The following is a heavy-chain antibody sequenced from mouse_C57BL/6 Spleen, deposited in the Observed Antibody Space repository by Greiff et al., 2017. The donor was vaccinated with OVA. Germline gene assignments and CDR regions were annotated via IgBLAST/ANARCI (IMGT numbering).Heavy chain of an antibody. CDR1: GYAFSSSW. V-gene: IGHV1-82*01. D-gene: IGHD3-3*01. CDR2: IYPGDGDT. Sequence: QVQLQQCGPELVKPGASVKISCKASGYAFSSSWMNWVKQRPGKGLEWIGRIYPGDGDTNYNGKFKGKATLTADKSSSTAYMQLSSLTSEDSAVYFCAREGPLPGGDYWGQGTSVTVSS. CDR3: AREGPLPGGDY. J-gene: IGHJ4*01.